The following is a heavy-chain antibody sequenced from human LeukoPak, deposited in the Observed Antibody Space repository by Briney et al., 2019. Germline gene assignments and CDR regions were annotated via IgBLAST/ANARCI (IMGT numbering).Heavy chain of an antibody. D-gene: IGHD3-10*01. Sequence: LSLTCTVSGGSISSYYWSWIRQPPGKGLEWVSGISWNSGSIGYADSVKGRFTISRDNAKNSLYLQMNSLRAEDTAVYYCARVGVGAYHFDSWGQGTLVTVSS. J-gene: IGHJ4*02. CDR3: ARVGVGAYHFDS. CDR1: GGSISSYY. V-gene: IGHV3-9*01. CDR2: ISWNSGSI.